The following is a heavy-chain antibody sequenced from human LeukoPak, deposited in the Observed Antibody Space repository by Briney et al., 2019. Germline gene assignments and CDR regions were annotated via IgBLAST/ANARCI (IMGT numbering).Heavy chain of an antibody. D-gene: IGHD1-26*01. J-gene: IGHJ4*02. V-gene: IGHV3-48*03. CDR1: GFTFSSYE. CDR3: ASLRGSGSHFVAPNTLDY. CDR2: VSSVGSTV. Sequence: GGSLRLSCAASGFTFSSYEMNWVRQAPGKGLEWVSYVSSVGSTVYYADSVKGRFTISRDNAKNSLYLQMNSLRAEDTAVYYCASLRGSGSHFVAPNTLDYWGQGTLVTFSS.